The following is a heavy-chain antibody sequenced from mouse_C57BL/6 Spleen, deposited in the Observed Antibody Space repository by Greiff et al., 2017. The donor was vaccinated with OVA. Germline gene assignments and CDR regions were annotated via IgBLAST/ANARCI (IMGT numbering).Heavy chain of an antibody. CDR3: ARQGDDYAMDY. CDR1: GFTFSSYG. CDR2: ISSGGSYT. V-gene: IGHV5-6*01. Sequence: EVQRVESGGDLVKPGGSLKLSCAASGFTFSSYGMSWVRQTPDKRLEWVATISSGGSYTYYPDSVKGRFTISRDNAKNTLYLQMSSLKSEDTAMYYCARQGDDYAMDYWGQGTSVTVSS. J-gene: IGHJ4*01. D-gene: IGHD3-3*01.